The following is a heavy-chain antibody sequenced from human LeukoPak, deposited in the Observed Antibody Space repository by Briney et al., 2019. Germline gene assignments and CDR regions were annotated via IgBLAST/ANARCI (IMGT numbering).Heavy chain of an antibody. D-gene: IGHD3-22*01. Sequence: SQTLSLTCTVSGGSISSGGYYWSWIRQPPGKGLEWIGYIYHSGSTYYNPSLKSGVTISVDTSKNQFSLKLSSVTAADTAVYYCATLGFSSGYYYYFDHWGQGTLVTVSS. CDR1: GGSISSGGYY. CDR2: IYHSGST. V-gene: IGHV4-30-2*01. J-gene: IGHJ4*02. CDR3: ATLGFSSGYYYYFDH.